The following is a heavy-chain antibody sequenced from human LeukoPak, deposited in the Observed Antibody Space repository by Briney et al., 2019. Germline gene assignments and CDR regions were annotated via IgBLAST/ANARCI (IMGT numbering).Heavy chain of an antibody. CDR1: GFTFSGYE. D-gene: IGHD7-27*01. J-gene: IGHJ2*01. V-gene: IGHV3-48*03. CDR2: VSTTGDIR. Sequence: GGSLRLSCAGSGFTFSGYEMNWVPQAPGKGLEWLSYVSTTGDIRHYADSVTGRFTISRDNAENALHLQMNSLRVEDTAIYYCARYIRWGTGNWYFDLWGRGTLVTVSS. CDR3: ARYIRWGTGNWYFDL.